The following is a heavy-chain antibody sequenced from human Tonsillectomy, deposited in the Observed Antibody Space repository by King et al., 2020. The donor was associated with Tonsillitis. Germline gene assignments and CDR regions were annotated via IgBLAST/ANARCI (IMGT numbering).Heavy chain of an antibody. CDR2: ISNNGGST. J-gene: IGHJ6*02. D-gene: IGHD3-10*01. CDR1: GFTFSSYS. Sequence: VQLVESGGGLVQPGGSLRLSCSASGFTFSSYSMHWVRQAPGKGLEYVSVISNNGGSTYYTDSVKGRFTISRDNSKNTLYLQMSSLRAEDTAVYYCVKDRWPWFGALLPPYGMDVWGQGTTVTVSS. CDR3: VKDRWPWFGALLPPYGMDV. V-gene: IGHV3-64D*06.